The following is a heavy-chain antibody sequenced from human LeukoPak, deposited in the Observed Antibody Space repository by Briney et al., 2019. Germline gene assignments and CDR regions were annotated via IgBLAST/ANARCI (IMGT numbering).Heavy chain of an antibody. CDR1: GCSLSSNSYL. Sequence: SETLSLTCTVSGCSLSSNSYLWGWIRQPPGRGLEWIGGRYYSENTYYNPSLKSRVTISVDTSKNQFSLKLSSVTAADTAVYYCATSHDYGDYWGQGTLVTVSS. V-gene: IGHV4-39*01. CDR3: ATSHDYGDY. CDR2: RYYSENT. J-gene: IGHJ4*02.